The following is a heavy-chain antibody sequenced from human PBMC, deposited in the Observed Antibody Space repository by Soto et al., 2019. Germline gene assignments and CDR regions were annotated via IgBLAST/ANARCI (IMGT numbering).Heavy chain of an antibody. J-gene: IGHJ6*02. CDR1: GGSISSGGYY. CDR2: IYYSGST. CDR3: ARGLVATWYYYYGMDV. V-gene: IGHV4-31*03. D-gene: IGHD5-12*01. Sequence: QVQLQESGPGLVKPSQTLSLTCTVSGGSISSGGYYWSWIRQHPGKGLEWIGYIYYSGSTYYNPSLQRRVTISVDTSKNQFSLKLSSVTAADTAVYYCARGLVATWYYYYGMDVWGQGTTVTVSS.